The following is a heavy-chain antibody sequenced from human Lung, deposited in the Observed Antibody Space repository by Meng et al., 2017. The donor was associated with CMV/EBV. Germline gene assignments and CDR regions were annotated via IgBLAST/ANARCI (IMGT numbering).Heavy chain of an antibody. Sequence: SGVGVGWIRQPPGKALEWLSLIYWNDDKRYSPFLKSRLTITKDTSKNQVVLTMTNMDLVDTATYYCAHRDSITGTSGSLGEYYLDYWGQGTLVTVSS. J-gene: IGHJ4*02. D-gene: IGHD1-7*01. CDR2: IYWNDDK. CDR3: AHRDSITGTSGSLGEYYLDY. V-gene: IGHV2-5*01. CDR1: SGVG.